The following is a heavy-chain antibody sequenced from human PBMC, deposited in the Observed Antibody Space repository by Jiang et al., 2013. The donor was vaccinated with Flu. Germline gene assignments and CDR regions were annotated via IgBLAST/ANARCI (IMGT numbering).Heavy chain of an antibody. CDR1: GYTFTDYA. Sequence: LKKPGASVKVSCKASGYTFTDYAMNWVRQAPGQGLELMGWINTNTGNPTYAQGFTGRFVFSLDTSVSTAYLQIISLKAEDSGVYYCARDLGEQQRTPYNWFDPLGPG. J-gene: IGHJ5*02. CDR3: ARDLGEQQRTPYNWFDP. D-gene: IGHD1/OR15-1a*01. CDR2: INTNTGNP. V-gene: IGHV7-4-1*02.